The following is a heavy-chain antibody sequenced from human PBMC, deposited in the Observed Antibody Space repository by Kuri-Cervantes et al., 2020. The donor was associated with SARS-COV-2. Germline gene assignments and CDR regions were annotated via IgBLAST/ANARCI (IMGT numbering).Heavy chain of an antibody. D-gene: IGHD3-22*01. CDR2: IYYSGST. CDR3: ASEDSSGYFEWFDP. Sequence: SETLSLTCTVSGGSISSSSYYWGWIRQPPGKGLEWIGSIYYSGSTYYNPSLKSRVTISVDTSKNQFSLKLSSVTAADTAVYYCASEDSSGYFEWFDPWGQGTLVTVSS. J-gene: IGHJ5*02. CDR1: GGSISSSSYY. V-gene: IGHV4-39*01.